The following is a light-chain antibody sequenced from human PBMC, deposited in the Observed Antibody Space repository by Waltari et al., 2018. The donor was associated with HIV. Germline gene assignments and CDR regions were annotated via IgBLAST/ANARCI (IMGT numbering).Light chain of an antibody. CDR3: QQYGTSPPVT. J-gene: IGKJ5*01. V-gene: IGKV3-20*01. CDR1: QSVGSNY. Sequence: IVLTQSPGTLSLSPGDRATLSCRASQSVGSNYLAWYLQKPGQAPRLLIYGASNRATGIPDRFSGSGSGTDFTLAISRLEPEDFAVYYCQQYGTSPPVTFGQGTRLEIK. CDR2: GAS.